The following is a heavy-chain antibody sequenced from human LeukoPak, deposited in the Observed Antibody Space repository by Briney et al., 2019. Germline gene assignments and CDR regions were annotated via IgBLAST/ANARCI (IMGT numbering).Heavy chain of an antibody. Sequence: SETLSLTCTVSRGSPFIYYCSCMPQPPGKGLEWIGHIYYGGSTNSKPSLKSRVTISADTSKNQFSLNLSSVTAADTAVDYCARQAWNGTYYYWGQGTLVTVSS. CDR3: ARQAWNGTYYY. V-gene: IGHV4-59*08. CDR1: RGSPFIYY. D-gene: IGHD1-26*01. CDR2: IYYGGST. J-gene: IGHJ4*02.